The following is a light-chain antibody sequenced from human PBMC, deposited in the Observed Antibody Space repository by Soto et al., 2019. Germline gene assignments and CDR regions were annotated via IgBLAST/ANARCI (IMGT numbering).Light chain of an antibody. J-gene: IGKJ1*01. CDR1: QSVSSS. Sequence: EMVMTRSPATLSVSPGEKATLSCRASQSVSSSLAWYQQIPGQAPRLLIYGASTRATAIPARFSGSGSGTDFTLTISSLQSEDFAIYYCQQYDNWPWTFGQGTKVEIK. CDR2: GAS. CDR3: QQYDNWPWT. V-gene: IGKV3-15*01.